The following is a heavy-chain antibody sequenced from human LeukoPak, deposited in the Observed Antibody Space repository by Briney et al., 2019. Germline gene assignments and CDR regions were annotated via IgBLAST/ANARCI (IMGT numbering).Heavy chain of an antibody. V-gene: IGHV1-2*02. CDR3: ARGRGTSSFDY. CDR2: INPNSGDS. J-gene: IGHJ4*02. CDR1: EYTFTTYY. Sequence: GASVKVSCKASEYTFTTYYFHWVRQAPGQGLEWMGWINPNSGDSKCAEKFQDSVTMTRDTSISTAYMELSRLRYDDTAVYYCARGRGTSSFDYWGQGTLVTVSS. D-gene: IGHD6-6*01.